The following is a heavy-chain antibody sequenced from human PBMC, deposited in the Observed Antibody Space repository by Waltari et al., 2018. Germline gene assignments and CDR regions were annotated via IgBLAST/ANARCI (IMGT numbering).Heavy chain of an antibody. Sequence: EVQLVESGGGLIQPGGSLRLSCAASGFTVSSNYMSWVRQAPGKGLEWVSVIYSGGSTYYADSVKGRFTISRDNSKNTLYLQMNSLRAEDTAVYYCARCDAAAGTLYYYYGMDVWGQGTTVTVSS. CDR1: GFTVSSNY. CDR3: ARCDAAAGTLYYYYGMDV. D-gene: IGHD6-13*01. CDR2: IYSGGST. J-gene: IGHJ6*02. V-gene: IGHV3-53*01.